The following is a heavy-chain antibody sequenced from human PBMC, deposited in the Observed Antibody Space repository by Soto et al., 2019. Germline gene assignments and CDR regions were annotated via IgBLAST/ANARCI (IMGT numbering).Heavy chain of an antibody. Sequence: QVQLVQSGAEVKKPGSSVKVSCKTSGGSLVTFALSWVRQAPGQGLEWMGGIIPFFGTTNYAQRFQGRLTITTDGSTGTTYMELSSLRSEDTARYYCAREACNTTACYTNEIDSWGQGTLVTVSS. V-gene: IGHV1-69*01. D-gene: IGHD2-15*01. J-gene: IGHJ4*02. CDR2: IIPFFGTT. CDR1: GGSLVTFA. CDR3: AREACNTTACYTNEIDS.